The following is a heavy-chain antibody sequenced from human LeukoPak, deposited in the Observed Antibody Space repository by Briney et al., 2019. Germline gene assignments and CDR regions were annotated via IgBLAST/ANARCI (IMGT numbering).Heavy chain of an antibody. CDR2: IYSGGTT. J-gene: IGHJ4*02. V-gene: IGHV3-53*01. CDR3: AGGTYPLED. Sequence: PGGSLRLSWAASGFTFSNYAMSWVRQAPGKGLEWVSIIYSGGTTYYADSVKGRFTISRDNSKNTVYLQVNSLRAEDTAVYYCAGGTYPLEDWGQGTLVTVSS. D-gene: IGHD1-26*01. CDR1: GFTFSNYA.